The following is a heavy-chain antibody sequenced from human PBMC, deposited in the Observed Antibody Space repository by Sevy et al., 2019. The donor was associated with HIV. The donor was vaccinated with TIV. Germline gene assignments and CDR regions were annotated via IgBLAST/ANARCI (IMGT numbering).Heavy chain of an antibody. CDR1: GFDFSSNG. Sequence: GGSLRLSCAASGFDFSSNGMHWVRQAPGKGVEWVTFLRNDGSTKYYADSVKGRFTISRDISKNTLYLQMNSLRAEDTAMYYCAKDNPVLHKWGQGTLVTVSS. J-gene: IGHJ4*02. CDR3: AKDNPVLHK. D-gene: IGHD6-6*01. CDR2: LRNDGSTK. V-gene: IGHV3-30*02.